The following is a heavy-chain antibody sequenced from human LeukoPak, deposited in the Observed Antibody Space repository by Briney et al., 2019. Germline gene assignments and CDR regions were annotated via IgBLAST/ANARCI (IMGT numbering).Heavy chain of an antibody. D-gene: IGHD5-12*01. Sequence: SVKVSCKASGGTFSSYAISWVRQAPGQALEWVGWITPFNGNTNYAQLFQDRVTITRDRSRNTVYMELDSLRFEDTAMYYCARSPFSGDDDAFDIWGQGTMVTVSS. J-gene: IGHJ3*02. CDR3: ARSPFSGDDDAFDI. CDR1: GGTFSSYA. CDR2: ITPFNGNT. V-gene: IGHV1-45*02.